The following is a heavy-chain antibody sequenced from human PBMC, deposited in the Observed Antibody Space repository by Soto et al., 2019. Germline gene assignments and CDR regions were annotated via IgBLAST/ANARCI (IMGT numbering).Heavy chain of an antibody. J-gene: IGHJ4*02. CDR1: GGSISCYY. Sequence: PSETLSLTCTVSGGSISCYYWSWIRQPPGKGLEWIGYIYYSGSTNYNPSLKSRVTISVDTSKNQFSLKLSSVTAADTAVYYCARSAGGDSAVNWGQGILVTVSS. V-gene: IGHV4-59*08. CDR3: ARSAGGDSAVN. CDR2: IYYSGST. D-gene: IGHD2-21*02.